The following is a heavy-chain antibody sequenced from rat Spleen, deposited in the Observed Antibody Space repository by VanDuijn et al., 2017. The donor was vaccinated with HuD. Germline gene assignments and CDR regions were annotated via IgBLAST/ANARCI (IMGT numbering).Heavy chain of an antibody. D-gene: IGHD1-10*01. J-gene: IGHJ2*01. V-gene: IGHV5-31*01. CDR3: KTVPYNNCGPGYY. CDR1: GFTFNNYW. CDR2: ITNTGGST. Sequence: EVQLVESVGGLVQPGRSLKLSCVASGFTFNNYWMTWIRQAPGKGLEWVASITNTGGSTYYPDSVKGRFTISRANAKSPLYLQMNSLRSEDTATYYCKTVPYNNCGPGYYWGQGVMVTVSS.